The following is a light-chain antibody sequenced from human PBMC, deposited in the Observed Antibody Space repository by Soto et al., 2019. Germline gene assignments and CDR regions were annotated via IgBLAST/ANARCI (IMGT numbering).Light chain of an antibody. CDR1: QSIISF. CDR3: QQSYDTPYT. V-gene: IGKV1-39*01. Sequence: DIQMTQSPSSLSASVGDRVTITCRASQSIISFLNWYQQKPGKAPELLIYAASSLQSGVPSRFSGSGSGTDFTLTIRSLQPEDFATFYCQQSYDTPYTFGQGTKLEIK. J-gene: IGKJ2*01. CDR2: AAS.